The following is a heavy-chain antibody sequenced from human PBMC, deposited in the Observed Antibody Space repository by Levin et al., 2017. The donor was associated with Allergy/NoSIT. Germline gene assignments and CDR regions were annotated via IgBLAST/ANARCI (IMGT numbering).Heavy chain of an antibody. CDR3: ARQCYDILTGYYIFDY. Sequence: KASETLSLTCTVSGGSISSSISYWGWIRQAPGKGLEWIGSIYNSGSTYYNPSLKSRVTTSVDTSKNQFSLKLSSVTAADTAVYYCARQCYDILTGYYIFDYWGQGTLVTVSS. V-gene: IGHV4-39*01. J-gene: IGHJ4*02. CDR2: IYNSGST. CDR1: GGSISSSISY. D-gene: IGHD3-9*01.